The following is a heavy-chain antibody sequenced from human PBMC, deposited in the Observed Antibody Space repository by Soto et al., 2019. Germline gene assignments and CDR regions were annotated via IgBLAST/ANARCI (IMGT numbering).Heavy chain of an antibody. CDR3: AAAEGVEVATIMDY. CDR1: GFTFTSSA. D-gene: IGHD5-12*01. V-gene: IGHV1-58*01. Sequence: QMQLVQSGPEVKKPGPSVKVSCKASGFTFTSSAVQAARQTRGQRLEWIGWIVVGSANTNYAQKFQDIVTITRDMSRGPAYIEVSRLGSADTAVYYGAAAEGVEVATIMDYWGKGTLVTVSS. CDR2: IVVGSANT. J-gene: IGHJ4*02.